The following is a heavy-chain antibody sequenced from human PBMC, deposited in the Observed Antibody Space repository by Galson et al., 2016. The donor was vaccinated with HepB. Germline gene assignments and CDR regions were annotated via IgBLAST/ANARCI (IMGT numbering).Heavy chain of an antibody. CDR2: HRVSGGRT. CDR1: GFSFSSYA. V-gene: IGHV3-23*01. J-gene: IGHJ5*02. CDR3: TRGPRFGDLSS. D-gene: IGHD3-3*01. Sequence: SLRLSCAASGFSFSSYAMSWVRQAPGKGLEWVSTHRVSGGRTYYAESVKGRFTISRDNSNNTLFLHMTSLRAEDTAIYYCTRGPRFGDLSSWGQGTLVLVSA.